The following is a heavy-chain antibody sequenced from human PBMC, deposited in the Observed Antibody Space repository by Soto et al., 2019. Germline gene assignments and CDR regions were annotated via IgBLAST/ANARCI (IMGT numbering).Heavy chain of an antibody. V-gene: IGHV3-23*01. J-gene: IGHJ4*02. D-gene: IGHD1-1*01. CDR3: ATEGAKTTWNFDY. CDR2: VSPHGANT. Sequence: GGSLGLACVASGFTFGSCGMNVVRQAPGKGLEWVAGVSPHGANTYYADSVRGRFIISRDDSRNTVSLDMNSLRGDDSAVYYCATEGAKTTWNFDYWGQGTVVTVSS. CDR1: GFTFGSCG.